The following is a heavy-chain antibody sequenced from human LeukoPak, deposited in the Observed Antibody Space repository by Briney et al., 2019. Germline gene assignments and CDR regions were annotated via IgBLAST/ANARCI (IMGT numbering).Heavy chain of an antibody. CDR1: GGTFSSYA. J-gene: IGHJ4*02. CDR2: IIPIFGTA. D-gene: IGHD6-13*01. CDR3: ARATNMAAAGTSFDY. Sequence: SVKVSCKASGGTFSSYAISWVRQAPGQGLEWMGGIIPIFGTANYAQKFQGRVTITADKSTSTAYMELSSLRPEDTAVYYCARATNMAAAGTSFDYWGQGTLVTVSS. V-gene: IGHV1-69*06.